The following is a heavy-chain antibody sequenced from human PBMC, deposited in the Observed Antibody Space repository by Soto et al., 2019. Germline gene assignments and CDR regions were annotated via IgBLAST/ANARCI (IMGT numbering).Heavy chain of an antibody. D-gene: IGHD6-6*01. Sequence: ASVKVSCKASGYTFTGYYMHWVRQAPGQGLEWMGWTNPNSGGINYAQKFQGWVTMTSDTSISTAYMELSRLRSDDTAVYYCARNSEYSSSSNFDYWGQGTLVTVSS. CDR2: TNPNSGGI. CDR1: GYTFTGYY. J-gene: IGHJ4*02. CDR3: ARNSEYSSSSNFDY. V-gene: IGHV1-2*04.